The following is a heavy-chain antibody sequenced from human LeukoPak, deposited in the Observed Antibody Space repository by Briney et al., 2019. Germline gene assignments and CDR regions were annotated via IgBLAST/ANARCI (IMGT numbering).Heavy chain of an antibody. CDR1: GYSFTSYW. D-gene: IGHD5-18*01. Sequence: GESLKISWQGSGYSFTSYWISWVRQMPGKGLEWMGRIDPSDSYTNYSPSFQGHVTISADKSISTAYLQWSSLKASDTAMYYCARRRYSYGPWACDYWGQGTLVTVSS. CDR3: ARRRYSYGPWACDY. CDR2: IDPSDSYT. V-gene: IGHV5-10-1*01. J-gene: IGHJ4*02.